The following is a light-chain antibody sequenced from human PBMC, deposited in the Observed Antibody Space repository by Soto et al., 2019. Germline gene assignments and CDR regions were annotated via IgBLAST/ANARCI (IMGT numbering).Light chain of an antibody. CDR2: GVS. CDR3: QQYNNWPQT. J-gene: IGKJ1*01. Sequence: EIVMTQSPATLSVSPGERATLSCRASQSVSSNLAWYQQKPGQAPRLLIYGVSTRATGIPARFSGNGSGREFTLTISSLQSEDFAVYYCQQYNNWPQTFGQGTKVEIK. CDR1: QSVSSN. V-gene: IGKV3-15*01.